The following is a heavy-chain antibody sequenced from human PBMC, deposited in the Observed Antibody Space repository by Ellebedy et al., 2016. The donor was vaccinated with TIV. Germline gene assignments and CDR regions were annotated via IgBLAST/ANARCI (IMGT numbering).Heavy chain of an antibody. J-gene: IGHJ6*02. CDR2: VRSDGSTN. CDR3: VKGAYPVPTVMAV. V-gene: IGHV3-30*02. D-gene: IGHD3-16*01. CDR1: GFSVSG. Sequence: GESLKISCATSGFSVSGMHWVRQAPGQGLEWVAFVRSDGSTNYYMDSVTGRFTISRDSSKNTLDLQMNSLGTEDTGVYYCVKGAYPVPTVMAVWGQGTMVIVSS.